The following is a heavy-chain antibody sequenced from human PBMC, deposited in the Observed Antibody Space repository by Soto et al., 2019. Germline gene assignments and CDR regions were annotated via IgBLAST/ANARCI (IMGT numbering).Heavy chain of an antibody. D-gene: IGHD3-22*01. CDR3: ARAYYYDSSGYLNWFDP. CDR1: GFTFSSYS. Sequence: GGSLRLSCATSGFTFSSYSMNWVRQAPGKGLEWVSYISSSSSTIYYADSVKGRFTISRDNAKNSLYLQMNSLRAEDTAVYYCARAYYYDSSGYLNWFDPWGQGTLVTVS. CDR2: ISSSSSTI. V-gene: IGHV3-48*01. J-gene: IGHJ5*02.